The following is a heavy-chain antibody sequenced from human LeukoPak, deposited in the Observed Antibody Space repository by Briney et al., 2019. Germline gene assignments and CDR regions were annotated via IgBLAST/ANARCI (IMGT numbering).Heavy chain of an antibody. J-gene: IGHJ3*02. CDR2: IYYSGST. CDR1: GGSISSYY. Sequence: SETLSLTCTVSGGSISSYYWSWLRQPPGKGLEWFGYIYYSGSTNYNPSLKSRVTISVDTSKNQFSLKLSSVTAADTAVYYCARVGSGRDGLKGAFEIWGQGTTVTVSS. CDR3: ARVGSGRDGLKGAFEI. V-gene: IGHV4-59*01. D-gene: IGHD5-24*01.